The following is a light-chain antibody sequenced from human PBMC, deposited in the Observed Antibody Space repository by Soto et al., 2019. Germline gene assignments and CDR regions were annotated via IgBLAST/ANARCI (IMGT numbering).Light chain of an antibody. CDR3: QQYDNLPYT. V-gene: IGKV1-33*01. CDR1: QGISNY. J-gene: IGKJ2*01. CDR2: DAS. Sequence: DIQMTQSPSSLSASVGDRVTITCQASQGISNYLNWYQQKLGKAPKLLIYDASNLETGVPSRFSGSGSVTDFALTISSLQPEDIATYYCQQYDNLPYTVGQGTKLEIK.